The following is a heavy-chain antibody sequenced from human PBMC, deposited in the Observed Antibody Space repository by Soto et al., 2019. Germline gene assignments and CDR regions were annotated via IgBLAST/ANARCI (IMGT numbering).Heavy chain of an antibody. Sequence: SETLSLTCAVYGGSFSVYYWSWIRQPPGKGLEWIGEINHSGSTNYNPSLKSRVTISVDTSKNQFSLKLSSVTAADTAVYYCARGQRRYFDWLLNYWYFDLWGRGTLVTVSS. CDR1: GGSFSVYY. CDR2: INHSGST. J-gene: IGHJ2*01. D-gene: IGHD3-9*01. CDR3: ARGQRRYFDWLLNYWYFDL. V-gene: IGHV4-34*01.